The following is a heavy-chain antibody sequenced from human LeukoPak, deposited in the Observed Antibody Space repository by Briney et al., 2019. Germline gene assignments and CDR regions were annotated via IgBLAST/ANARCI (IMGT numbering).Heavy chain of an antibody. CDR2: IYHSGST. V-gene: IGHV4-38-2*02. Sequence: PSETLSLTCTVSGYSISSGYYWGWIRQPPGKGLEWIGSIYHSGSTYYNPSLKSRVTISVDTSKNQFSLKLSSVTAADTAVYYCARWPPGFDCSSTSCYLDWFDPWGQGTLVTVSS. CDR1: GYSISSGYY. J-gene: IGHJ5*02. CDR3: ARWPPGFDCSSTSCYLDWFDP. D-gene: IGHD2-2*01.